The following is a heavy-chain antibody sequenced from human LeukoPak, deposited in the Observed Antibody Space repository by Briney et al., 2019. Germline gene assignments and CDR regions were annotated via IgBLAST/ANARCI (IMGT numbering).Heavy chain of an antibody. CDR2: MNPNSGNT. V-gene: IGHV1-8*03. Sequence: ASVKVSCKASGHTFTSYDINWVRQATGQGLEWMGWMNPNSGNTGYAQKFQGRVTITRNTSISTAYMELSSLRSEDTAVYYCARAVRRGGYYFDYWGQGTLVTVSS. D-gene: IGHD3-10*01. J-gene: IGHJ4*02. CDR3: ARAVRRGGYYFDY. CDR1: GHTFTSYD.